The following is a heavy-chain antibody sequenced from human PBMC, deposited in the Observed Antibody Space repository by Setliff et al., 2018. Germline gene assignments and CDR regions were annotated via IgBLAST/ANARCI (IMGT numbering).Heavy chain of an antibody. CDR2: INPHTSST. CDR3: ARPATLAMGDYYFDS. CDR1: AKTFTAYY. J-gene: IGHJ4*02. D-gene: IGHD2-21*02. Sequence: ASVKVSCKASAKTFTAYYVHWVRQAPGQGPEWMGWINPHTSSTHSTQKFQGRLTMTRDTSITTAYMELSSLRSDDTAVYYCARPATLAMGDYYFDSWGQGTLVTVSS. V-gene: IGHV1-2*02.